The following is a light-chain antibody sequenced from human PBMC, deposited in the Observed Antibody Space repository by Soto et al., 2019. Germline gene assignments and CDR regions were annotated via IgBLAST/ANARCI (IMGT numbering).Light chain of an antibody. CDR3: QQRSNWPRMT. CDR1: QSVSNNY. V-gene: IGKV3-11*01. J-gene: IGKJ1*01. CDR2: GAS. Sequence: DIVMTQSPDSLAVSLGERATLSRRSSQSVSNNYLAWYQQKPGQAPRLLIYGASNRATGIPARFSGSGSGTDFTLTISSLEPEDFAVYYCQQRSNWPRMTFGQGTKVDIK.